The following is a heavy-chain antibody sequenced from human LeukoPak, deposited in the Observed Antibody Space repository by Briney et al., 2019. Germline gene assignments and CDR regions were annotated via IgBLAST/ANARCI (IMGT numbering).Heavy chain of an antibody. V-gene: IGHV3-30-3*01. CDR3: ARDQRPYFYDSTGYGDY. D-gene: IGHD3-22*01. J-gene: IGHJ4*02. CDR1: GFTFSSYT. Sequence: GGSLRLSCAASGFTFSSYTIHWVRQAPGKGLEWVAVISYDGNNEYYADSVKGRFTISRDNSKNTLFLQMYSLTTEDTAVYYCARDQRPYFYDSTGYGDYWGQGTLITVSS. CDR2: ISYDGNNE.